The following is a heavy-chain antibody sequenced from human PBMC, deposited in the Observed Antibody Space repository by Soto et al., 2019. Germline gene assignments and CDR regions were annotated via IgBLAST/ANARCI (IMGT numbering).Heavy chain of an antibody. V-gene: IGHV4-34*01. D-gene: IGHD3-3*01. CDR1: GGSFSGYY. CDR2: INHSGST. Sequence: PSETLSLTCAVYGGSFSGYYWSWIRQPPGKGLEWIGEINHSGSTNYNPSLKSRVTISVDTSKNKFSLKLSSVTAADTAVYYCAGESPFWSGYRWFDPWGQGTLVTVSS. CDR3: AGESPFWSGYRWFDP. J-gene: IGHJ5*02.